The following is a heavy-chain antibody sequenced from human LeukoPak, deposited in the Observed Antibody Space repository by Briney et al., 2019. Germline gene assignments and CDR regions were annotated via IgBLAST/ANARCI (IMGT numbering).Heavy chain of an antibody. Sequence: PGGSLRLSCAASGFTFSNYNMNWVRQAPGKGLEWVSSISSSSSYIFYADSLKGRFTISRDNAKNSLYLQMNSLRAEDTALYYCARNSSGWYWLSYYYYMDVWGKGTTVTVSS. CDR1: GFTFSNYN. CDR2: ISSSSSYI. V-gene: IGHV3-21*04. J-gene: IGHJ6*03. CDR3: ARNSSGWYWLSYYYYMDV. D-gene: IGHD6-19*01.